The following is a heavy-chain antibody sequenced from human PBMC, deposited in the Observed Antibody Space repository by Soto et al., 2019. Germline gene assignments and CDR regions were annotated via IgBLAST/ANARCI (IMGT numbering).Heavy chain of an antibody. V-gene: IGHV4-34*01. Sequence: SETLSLTCAVYGGSFSGYYWSWIRQPPGKGLEWIGEINHSGSTNYNPSLKSRVTISVDTSKNQFSLKLSSVTAADTAVYYCARGLPLADGDYNFDYWGQGTLVTVSS. CDR3: ARGLPLADGDYNFDY. J-gene: IGHJ4*02. CDR1: GGSFSGYY. D-gene: IGHD4-17*01. CDR2: INHSGST.